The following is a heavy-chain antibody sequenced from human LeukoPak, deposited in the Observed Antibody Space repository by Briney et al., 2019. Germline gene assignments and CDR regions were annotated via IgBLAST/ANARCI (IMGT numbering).Heavy chain of an antibody. CDR2: ISGSGGST. V-gene: IGHV3-23*01. J-gene: IGHJ6*02. D-gene: IGHD6-19*01. CDR3: ANREAGTYYYYGMDV. Sequence: GGSLRLSCAASGFTLSSYAMSWVRQAPGKGLEWVSAISGSGGSTYYADSVKGRFTISRDNSKNTLYLQMNSLRAEDTAVYYCANREAGTYYYYGMDVWGQGTTVTVSS. CDR1: GFTLSSYA.